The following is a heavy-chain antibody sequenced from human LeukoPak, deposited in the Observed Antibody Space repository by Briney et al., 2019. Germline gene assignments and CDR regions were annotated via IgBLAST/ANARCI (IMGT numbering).Heavy chain of an antibody. J-gene: IGHJ4*02. CDR2: INPNSGGT. Sequence: GASVKVSCKASGYTFTGYYMHWVRQAPGQGLEWMGWINPNSGGTNYAQKFQGWVTMTRDTSISTAYMELSRLRSDDTAVYYCARDNRVRSSGWYDYWGQGTQVTVSS. CDR3: ARDNRVRSSGWYDY. V-gene: IGHV1-2*04. D-gene: IGHD6-19*01. CDR1: GYTFTGYY.